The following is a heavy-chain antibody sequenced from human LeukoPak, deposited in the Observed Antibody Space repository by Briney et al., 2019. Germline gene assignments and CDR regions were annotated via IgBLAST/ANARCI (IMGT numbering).Heavy chain of an antibody. V-gene: IGHV1-69*01. CDR1: GGTFSSYA. J-gene: IGHJ3*02. D-gene: IGHD6-6*01. Sequence: ASVKVSCKASGGTFSSYAISWVRQAPGQGLEWMGGIIPIFGSANYAQKFQGRVTITADDSTSTAYMELSSLRSEDTAVYYCAREIAAFAFDIWGQGTMVTVSS. CDR2: IIPIFGSA. CDR3: AREIAAFAFDI.